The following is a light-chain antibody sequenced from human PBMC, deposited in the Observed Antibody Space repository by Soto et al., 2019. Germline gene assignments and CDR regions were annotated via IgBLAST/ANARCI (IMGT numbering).Light chain of an antibody. Sequence: DIQMTQSPSSLSASVGDRVTITCQASQDIANYLNWYQQKAGRAPKFLIYDASNLETGVPSRFSGSGSGTDFTLTISSLQPEDIATYYCQQYDNLPLTFGGVTKVEIK. CDR1: QDIANY. J-gene: IGKJ4*01. CDR2: DAS. V-gene: IGKV1-33*01. CDR3: QQYDNLPLT.